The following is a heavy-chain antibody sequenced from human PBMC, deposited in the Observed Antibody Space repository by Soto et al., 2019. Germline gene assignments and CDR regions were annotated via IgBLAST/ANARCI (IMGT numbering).Heavy chain of an antibody. J-gene: IGHJ4*02. V-gene: IGHV3-30*03. D-gene: IGHD4-17*01. CDR3: ARRHDYGDYRVDY. Sequence: QVHLVESGGGVFQAGRSLRLSCVASGFTLSSYGMHWVRQAPGEGLEWVVVISYDGSHDYYADSVKGRFAISRDNSKNTLYLQMNSLRAEDSALYYCARRHDYGDYRVDYWGQGTLVTVSS. CDR1: GFTLSSYG. CDR2: ISYDGSHD.